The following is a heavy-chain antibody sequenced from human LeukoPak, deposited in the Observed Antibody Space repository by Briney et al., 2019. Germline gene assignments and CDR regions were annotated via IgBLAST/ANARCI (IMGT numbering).Heavy chain of an antibody. CDR2: IHTSGST. D-gene: IGHD2-2*01. Sequence: SETLSLTCNVSGGSISTYYWSWIRQPAGKGLEWIGRIHTSGSTNYNPSLKSRVALSLDTSRNQFSLNLTSVTAADTAVYYCAREDSTAWARSLNYWGQGTLVTVSS. CDR1: GGSISTYY. V-gene: IGHV4-4*07. J-gene: IGHJ4*02. CDR3: AREDSTAWARSLNY.